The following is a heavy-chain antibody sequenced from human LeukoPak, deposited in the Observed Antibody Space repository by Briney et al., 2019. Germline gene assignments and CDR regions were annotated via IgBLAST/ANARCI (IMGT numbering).Heavy chain of an antibody. CDR1: GFTFSSYW. J-gene: IGHJ5*02. Sequence: GGSLRLSCAASGFTFSSYWMRWVRQPPGKGLVWVSRINRDGSSTSYADSVKGRFTISRDNAKNTLYLQMNSLRAEDTAVYYCARDCSSTSCYRSAFDPWGQGTLVTVSS. V-gene: IGHV3-74*01. D-gene: IGHD2-2*02. CDR2: INRDGSST. CDR3: ARDCSSTSCYRSAFDP.